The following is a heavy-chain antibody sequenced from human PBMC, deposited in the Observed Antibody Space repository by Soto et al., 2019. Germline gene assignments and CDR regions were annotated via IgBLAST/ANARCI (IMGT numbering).Heavy chain of an antibody. Sequence: PSETLSLTCDVSGDSISTYYWSWIRQPLGKGLEWIGYVYYSGSTLYNPSLESRVTLSIDMSKKQVSLKLNSVIAADTAVYYCARARMIESWIDYWGHGTLVTVSS. J-gene: IGHJ4*01. CDR3: ARARMIESWIDY. D-gene: IGHD2-21*01. V-gene: IGHV4-59*01. CDR2: VYYSGST. CDR1: GDSISTYY.